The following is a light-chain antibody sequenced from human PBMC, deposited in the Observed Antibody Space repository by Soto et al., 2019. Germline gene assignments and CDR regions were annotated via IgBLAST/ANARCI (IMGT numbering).Light chain of an antibody. CDR1: SSDVGGYNY. J-gene: IGLJ1*01. V-gene: IGLV2-14*01. CDR2: EVT. Sequence: QSVLTQPASVSGSPGQSITISCTGTSSDVGGYNYVSWYQQHPGTAPKLMIYEVTDRPSGVSNRFSGSKSGNTASLTISGLQADDEADHYCSSYTSSSTLVFGTGTKLTVL. CDR3: SSYTSSSTLV.